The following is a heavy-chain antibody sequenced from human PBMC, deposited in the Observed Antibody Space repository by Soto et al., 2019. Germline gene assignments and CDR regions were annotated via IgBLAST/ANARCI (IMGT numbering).Heavy chain of an antibody. J-gene: IGHJ6*02. V-gene: IGHV3-53*02. CDR2: IRTTGST. Sequence: EVQLVETGGALIQPGGSLRLSCAASGFADSNHYMNWVRQAPGKGLEWVSIIRTTGSTYYADSVKGRFTISRDNSKNTVSLEMNSLRVEDTAVYYCARNSMMDVWGQGTTVIVSS. CDR1: GFADSNHY. CDR3: ARNSMMDV.